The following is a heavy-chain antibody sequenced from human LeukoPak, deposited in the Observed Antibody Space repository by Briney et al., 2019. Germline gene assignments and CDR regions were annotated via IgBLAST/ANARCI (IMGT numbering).Heavy chain of an antibody. CDR2: INPNSGGT. Sequence: ASVKVSCKASGGTFSSYAISWVRQAPGQGLEWMGWINPNSGGTNYAQKFQGRVTMTRDTSISTAYMELSRLRSDDTAVYYCARDRAGYYYDSSGYYYPTYYFDYWGQGTLVTVSS. D-gene: IGHD3-22*01. V-gene: IGHV1-2*02. J-gene: IGHJ4*02. CDR3: ARDRAGYYYDSSGYYYPTYYFDY. CDR1: GGTFSSYA.